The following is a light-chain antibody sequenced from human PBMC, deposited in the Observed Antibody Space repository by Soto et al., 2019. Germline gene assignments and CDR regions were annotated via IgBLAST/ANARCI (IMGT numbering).Light chain of an antibody. V-gene: IGKV3-11*01. CDR1: QSITTY. CDR2: DAS. J-gene: IGKJ1*01. CDR3: KQLTDWFGQWT. Sequence: IVLTQSAGTLSLSPGERATXSCRXIQSITTYLAWYQQKPSQAPRLLIYDASINPTFIPSIFSGSGCGTAFTITISSIGPENFAVYCCKQLTDWFGQWTFGQGTKAAIK.